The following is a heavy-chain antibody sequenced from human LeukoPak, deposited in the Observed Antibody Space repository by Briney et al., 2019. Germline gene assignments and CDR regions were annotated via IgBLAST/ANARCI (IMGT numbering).Heavy chain of an antibody. Sequence: PGGSLRLSCAASGFTFSSYAMHWVRQAPGKGLEYVSAISSNGGSTYYANSVKGRFTISRDNSKNTLYLQMGSLRAEDMAVYYCAREHIVVVTANYYGMDVWGQGTLVTVSS. J-gene: IGHJ6*02. CDR3: AREHIVVVTANYYGMDV. V-gene: IGHV3-64*01. D-gene: IGHD2-21*02. CDR1: GFTFSSYA. CDR2: ISSNGGST.